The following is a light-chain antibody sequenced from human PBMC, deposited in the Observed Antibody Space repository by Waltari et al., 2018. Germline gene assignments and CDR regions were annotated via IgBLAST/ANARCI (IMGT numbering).Light chain of an antibody. V-gene: IGLV3-1*01. CDR2: QDS. CDR1: NSGDTY. Sequence: YELTQPPSVTVSPGQTASITCSGDNSGDTYVSWYQLKPGQSPVLVLYQDSQRASGIPERFSGSNSGNTATLTVSGTQAMDEADYYCQAWDSSTVVFGGGTKLTVL. J-gene: IGLJ2*01. CDR3: QAWDSSTVV.